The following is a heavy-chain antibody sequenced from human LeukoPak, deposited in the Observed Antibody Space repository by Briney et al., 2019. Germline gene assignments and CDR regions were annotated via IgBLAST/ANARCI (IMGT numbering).Heavy chain of an antibody. CDR3: AKTLWFGELSQYYYGMDV. V-gene: IGHV1-2*02. CDR1: GYTFTGYY. J-gene: IGHJ6*02. D-gene: IGHD3-10*01. CDR2: INPNSGGT. Sequence: GASVKVSCKASGYTFTGYYMHWVRQAPGQGLEWMGWINPNSGGTNYAQKFQGRVTMTRDTSISTAYMELSRLRSDDTAVYYCAKTLWFGELSQYYYGMDVWGQGTTVTVSS.